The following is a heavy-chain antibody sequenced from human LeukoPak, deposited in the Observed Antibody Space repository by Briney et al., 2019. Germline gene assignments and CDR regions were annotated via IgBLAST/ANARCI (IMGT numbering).Heavy chain of an antibody. CDR3: ARVSDYYYFDY. CDR2: INPNSGGT. Sequence: ASVKVSCKASGYTFTRYFMHWVRQAPGQRPEWMGWINPNSGGTNYAQKLQDRVIMTRDTSISTAYMELSRLRSDDTAVYYCARVSDYYYFDYWGQGTLVTVSS. J-gene: IGHJ4*02. D-gene: IGHD4-17*01. CDR1: GYTFTRYF. V-gene: IGHV1-2*02.